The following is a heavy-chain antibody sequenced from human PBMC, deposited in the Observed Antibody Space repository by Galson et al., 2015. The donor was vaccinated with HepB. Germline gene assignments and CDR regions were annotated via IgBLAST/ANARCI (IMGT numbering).Heavy chain of an antibody. CDR2: ISSSSTTI. D-gene: IGHD7-27*01. Sequence: SLRLSCAASTFIFSTYSMYWVRQAPGKGLEWVSYISSSSTTIFYADSVKGRFTISRDNAKNSLYLQMNSLRAEDTAVYYCARDPPLGTPFDYWGQGTLVTVSS. J-gene: IGHJ4*02. CDR1: TFIFSTYS. V-gene: IGHV3-48*04. CDR3: ARDPPLGTPFDY.